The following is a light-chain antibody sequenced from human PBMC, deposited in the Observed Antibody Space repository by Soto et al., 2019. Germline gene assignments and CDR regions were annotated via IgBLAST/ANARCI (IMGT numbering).Light chain of an antibody. V-gene: IGLV1-51*01. CDR1: SSNIGGNS. Sequence: QSVMTQPPSVSAAPGQKVTISCSGSSSNIGGNSVSWYQQLQGTAPRLLIYDDDKRPSGISDRFSGSKSGTSATLGITGFRTGDEADYYCGSWDSSLSAYVFGTGTKLTVL. CDR2: DDD. CDR3: GSWDSSLSAYV. J-gene: IGLJ1*01.